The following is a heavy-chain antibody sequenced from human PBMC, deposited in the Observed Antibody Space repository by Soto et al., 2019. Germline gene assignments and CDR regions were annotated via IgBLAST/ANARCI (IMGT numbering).Heavy chain of an antibody. J-gene: IGHJ4*02. V-gene: IGHV3-30-3*01. D-gene: IGHD6-13*01. CDR2: MSYDGSNK. Sequence: QVQLVESGGGVVQPGTSLRLSCAASGFPFSTYAMHWVRQAPGKGLEWVTVMSYDGSNKYYADSVKGRFTISRDNSKNTLYLQMNSLRPEDTAVYYCARGHTSSWYYFHYWGQGTLVTVSS. CDR3: ARGHTSSWYYFHY. CDR1: GFPFSTYA.